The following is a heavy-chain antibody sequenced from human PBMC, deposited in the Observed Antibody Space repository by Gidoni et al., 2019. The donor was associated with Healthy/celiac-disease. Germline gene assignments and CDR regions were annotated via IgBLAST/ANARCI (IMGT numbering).Heavy chain of an antibody. CDR3: ARYDFWSGYGY. CDR1: GGSFSGYY. J-gene: IGHJ4*02. Sequence: QVQLQQWGAGLLMPSETLSLTCAVYGGSFSGYYWSWIRQPPGKGLEWIGEINHSGSTNYNPSLKSRVTISVDTSKNQFSLKLSSVTAADTAVYYCARYDFWSGYGYWGQGTLVTVSS. D-gene: IGHD3-3*01. V-gene: IGHV4-34*01. CDR2: INHSGST.